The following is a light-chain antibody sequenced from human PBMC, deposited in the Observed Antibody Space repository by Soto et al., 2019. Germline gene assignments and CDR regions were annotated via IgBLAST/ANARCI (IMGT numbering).Light chain of an antibody. CDR1: SSNIGAGYE. J-gene: IGLJ1*01. CDR2: GNT. CDR3: QSYDSSLSASYV. Sequence: QSVLTQPPSVYGAPGQRVTISCTGSSSNIGAGYEVHWYQHLPGKAPKLLIYGNTNRPSGVPDRFSGSKSGTSASLAITGLQAEDEDDYYCQSYDSSLSASYVFGGGTKVTVL. V-gene: IGLV1-40*01.